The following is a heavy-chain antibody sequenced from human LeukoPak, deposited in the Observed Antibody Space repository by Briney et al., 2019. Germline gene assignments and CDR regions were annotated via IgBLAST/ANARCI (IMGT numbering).Heavy chain of an antibody. CDR3: ATQLRYLDWTNLYYFDY. Sequence: SETLSLTCAVYGGSFSGYYWGWIRQPPGKGLEWIGEINHSGSTNYNPSLKSRVTISVDTSKNQFSLKLNSVTAADTAVYYCATQLRYLDWTNLYYFDYWGQGTLVTVSS. CDR1: GGSFSGYY. D-gene: IGHD3-9*01. CDR2: INHSGST. V-gene: IGHV4-34*01. J-gene: IGHJ4*02.